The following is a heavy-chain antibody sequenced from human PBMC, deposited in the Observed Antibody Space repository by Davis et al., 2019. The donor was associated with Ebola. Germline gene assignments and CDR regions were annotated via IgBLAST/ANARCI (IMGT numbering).Heavy chain of an antibody. CDR3: ARVQDYYDTSGYSPFDL. CDR2: IHHSGST. D-gene: IGHD3-22*01. CDR1: GGSISGYS. Sequence: MPSETLSLTCTVSGGSISGYSWSWIRQPPGKGLEWIGYIHHSGSTSYNPSLRGRVTISVDTSKNQVSLKLNSVTAPDTAIYYCARVQDYYDTSGYSPFDLWGRGTLVTVSS. J-gene: IGHJ2*01. V-gene: IGHV4-59*08.